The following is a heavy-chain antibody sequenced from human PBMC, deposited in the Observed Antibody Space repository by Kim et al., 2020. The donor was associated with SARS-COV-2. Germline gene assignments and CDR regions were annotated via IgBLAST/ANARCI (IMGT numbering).Heavy chain of an antibody. D-gene: IGHD3-16*01. CDR3: ARVGGARVDGDTYTYYDY. V-gene: IGHV3-23*01. Sequence: VKARFTIARDNSKDTMFLQMNSLRAEDTAVYYCARVGGARVDGDTYTYYDYWGQGTLVTVSS. J-gene: IGHJ4*02.